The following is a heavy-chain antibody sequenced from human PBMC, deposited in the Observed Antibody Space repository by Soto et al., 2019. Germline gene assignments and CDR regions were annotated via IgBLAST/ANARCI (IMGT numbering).Heavy chain of an antibody. V-gene: IGHV1-58*01. CDR2: IVVGSGNT. CDR3: AAGYDSSGYYIGF. D-gene: IGHD3-22*01. Sequence: RWLQQDRGQRLEWIGWIVVGSGNTNYAQKFQERVTITRDMSTSTAYMELSSLRSEDTAVYYCAAGYDSSGYYIGFWGQATLVT. J-gene: IGHJ4*02.